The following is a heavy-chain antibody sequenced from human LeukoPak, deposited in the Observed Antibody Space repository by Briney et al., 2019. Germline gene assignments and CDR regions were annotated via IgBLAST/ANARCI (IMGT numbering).Heavy chain of an antibody. CDR1: GGSISSYY. J-gene: IGHJ6*02. CDR2: IYYSGST. CDR3: AREEDYYGMDV. V-gene: IGHV4-59*01. Sequence: SETLSLTCTASGGSISSYYWSWIRQPPGKGLEWIGYIYYSGSTNYNPSLKSRVTISVDTSKNQFSLKLSSVTAADTAVYYCAREEDYYGMDVWGQGTTVTVSS.